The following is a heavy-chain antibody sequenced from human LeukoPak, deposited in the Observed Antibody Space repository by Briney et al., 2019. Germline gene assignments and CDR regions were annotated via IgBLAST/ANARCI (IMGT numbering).Heavy chain of an antibody. CDR1: GYNFTTYF. CDR3: TRYVDTAMAMGY. J-gene: IGHJ4*02. CDR2: IRSKANSYAT. Sequence: GESLKISCKGSGYNFTTYFIGWVRQASGKGLEWVGRIRSKANSYATAYAASVKGRFTISRDDSKNTAYLQMNSLKTEDTAVYYCTRYVDTAMAMGYWGQGTLVTVSS. V-gene: IGHV3-73*01. D-gene: IGHD5-18*01.